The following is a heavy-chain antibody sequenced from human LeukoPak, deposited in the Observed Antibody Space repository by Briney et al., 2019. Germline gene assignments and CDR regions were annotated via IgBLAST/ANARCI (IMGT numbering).Heavy chain of an antibody. J-gene: IGHJ4*02. CDR1: GFTFSSYA. V-gene: IGHV3-23*01. CDR3: AKVPPLRLGELSLYFDY. CDR2: ISGSGGST. Sequence: GGSLRLSCAASGFTFSSYAMSWVRQAPGKGLEWVSAISGSGGSTYYADSVKGRFTISRDNYKNTLYLQMNSLRAEGTAVYYCAKVPPLRLGELSLYFDYWGQGTLVTVSS. D-gene: IGHD3-16*02.